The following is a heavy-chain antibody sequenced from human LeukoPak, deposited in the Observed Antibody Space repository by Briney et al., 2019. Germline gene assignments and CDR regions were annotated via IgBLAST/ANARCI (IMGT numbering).Heavy chain of an antibody. CDR1: GGSFSGYY. CDR2: INHSGST. Sequence: SETLSLTCAVYGGSFSGYYWSWIRQPPGKGLEWIGEINHSGSTNYNPSLKSRVTISVDTSKSQFSLKLSSVTAADTAVYYCARGRWQVHWFDPWGQGTLVTVSS. J-gene: IGHJ5*02. CDR3: ARGRWQVHWFDP. D-gene: IGHD6-19*01. V-gene: IGHV4-34*01.